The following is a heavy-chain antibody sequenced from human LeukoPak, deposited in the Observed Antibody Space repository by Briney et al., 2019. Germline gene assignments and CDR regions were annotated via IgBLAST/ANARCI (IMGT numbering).Heavy chain of an antibody. D-gene: IGHD6-13*01. J-gene: IGHJ4*02. V-gene: IGHV3-23*01. CDR1: GFTFSIYA. CDR3: AKDAAGTPFDY. Sequence: GGSLRLSCAASGFTFSIYALTWVRQAPGKGLEWVSSISGSGSSTYYADSVKGRFTISRDNSKNTLYLQMNSLRAEDTAVYYCAKDAAGTPFDYWGQGTLVTVSS. CDR2: ISGSGSST.